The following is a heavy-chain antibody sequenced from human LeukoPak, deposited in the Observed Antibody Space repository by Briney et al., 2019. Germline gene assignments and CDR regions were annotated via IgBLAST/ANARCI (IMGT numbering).Heavy chain of an antibody. CDR3: ARGGDIVVVPAAMSLDY. D-gene: IGHD2-2*01. J-gene: IGHJ4*02. CDR1: GFTFSSYG. V-gene: IGHV3-33*01. CDR2: IWYDGSNK. Sequence: GGSLRLSCAASGFTFSSYGMHWGRQAPGKRLEWVAVIWYDGSNKYYADSVKGRFTISRDNSKNTLYLQMNSLRAEDTAVCYCARGGDIVVVPAAMSLDYWGQGTLVTVSS.